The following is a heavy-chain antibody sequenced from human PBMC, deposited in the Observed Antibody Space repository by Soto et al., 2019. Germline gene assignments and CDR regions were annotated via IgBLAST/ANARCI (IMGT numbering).Heavy chain of an antibody. V-gene: IGHV4-31*03. CDR3: ARAPGDYFDC. Sequence: QVQLQESGPGLVKPSQTLSLTCTVSGGSISSDGYYWSWIRQHPGKGLEWIGYIFYSGSTYYNPSLKSRVAISVDTSKNQFSLKLSSVAAADTAVYYCARAPGDYFDCWGQGTLVTVSS. J-gene: IGHJ4*02. CDR2: IFYSGST. CDR1: GGSISSDGYY.